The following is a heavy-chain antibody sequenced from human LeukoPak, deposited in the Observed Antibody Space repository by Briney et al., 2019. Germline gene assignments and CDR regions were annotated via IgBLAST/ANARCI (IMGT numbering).Heavy chain of an antibody. Sequence: ASVKVSCKASGYTFTGYYMHWVRQAPGQGLEWMGWINPNSGGTNYAQKFQGRVTMTRDTSISTAYMELSSLRSEDTAVYYCATGFLVWGNWNDKGGHAFDIWGQGTMVTVSS. D-gene: IGHD1-1*01. CDR2: INPNSGGT. CDR1: GYTFTGYY. J-gene: IGHJ3*02. CDR3: ATGFLVWGNWNDKGGHAFDI. V-gene: IGHV1-2*02.